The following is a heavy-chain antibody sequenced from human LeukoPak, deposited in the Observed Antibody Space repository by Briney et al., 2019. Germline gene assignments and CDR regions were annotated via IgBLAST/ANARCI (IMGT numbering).Heavy chain of an antibody. CDR2: ISWNSGSI. Sequence: GGSLRLSCAASGFSFSNFWMHWVRQAPGKGLEWVSGISWNSGSIGYADSGKGRFTISRDNAKNSLYLQMNSLRPEDTALYYCAKDRGAWNNGAFDYWGQGTLVTVSS. CDR3: AKDRGAWNNGAFDY. J-gene: IGHJ4*02. D-gene: IGHD1-26*01. V-gene: IGHV3-9*01. CDR1: GFSFSNFW.